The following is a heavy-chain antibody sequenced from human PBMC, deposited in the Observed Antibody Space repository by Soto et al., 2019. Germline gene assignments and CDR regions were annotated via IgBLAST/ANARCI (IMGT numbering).Heavy chain of an antibody. J-gene: IGHJ6*04. V-gene: IGHV3-33*01. D-gene: IGHD2-8*01. Sequence: GGSLRLSCVASGFTFRSYGMHWVRQAPGKGLEWVAVIWYDGSNKDYADSVKGRFTISRDNSKNTLYLQMNSLRAEDTAVYYCASARGVCTNGVCNSGMDVFGNGTTVTVSS. CDR1: GFTFRSYG. CDR3: ASARGVCTNGVCNSGMDV. CDR2: IWYDGSNK.